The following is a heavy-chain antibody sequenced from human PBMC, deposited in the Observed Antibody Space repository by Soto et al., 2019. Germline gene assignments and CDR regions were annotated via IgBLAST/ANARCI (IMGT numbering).Heavy chain of an antibody. J-gene: IGHJ5*02. Sequence: QVQLQESGPGLVKPAGTLSLTCAVSGGSISSSHWWTWVRQPPGKGLEWIGEIYHSGTMNYNPSLKSRVTMSVDKSKNQVSLNLSSVRAADTAVYYCPRVVWETGAFDPWGQGTLVTVSS. CDR2: IYHSGTM. D-gene: IGHD1-26*01. CDR3: PRVVWETGAFDP. V-gene: IGHV4-4*02. CDR1: GGSISSSHW.